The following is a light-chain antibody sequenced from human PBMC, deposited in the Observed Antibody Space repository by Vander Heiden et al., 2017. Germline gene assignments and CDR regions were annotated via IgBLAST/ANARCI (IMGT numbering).Light chain of an antibody. J-gene: IGLJ3*02. V-gene: IGLV8-61*01. CDR1: SGSVYPDYY. Sequence: QPVVTQAQSFSVSPGGTVTLTCGLSSGSVYPDYYPSWYQQTPGQAPRTLMYSTNPRSSGVPDRFSDSILGNKAALTITGAQADDECDYYCVLYMGSGIWVFGGGTKLTAL. CDR2: STN. CDR3: VLYMGSGIWV.